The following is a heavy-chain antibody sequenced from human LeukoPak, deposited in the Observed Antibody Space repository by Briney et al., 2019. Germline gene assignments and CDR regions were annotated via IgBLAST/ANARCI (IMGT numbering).Heavy chain of an antibody. V-gene: IGHV1-18*01. CDR2: ISTYNGNT. CDR1: GYTFNSYG. CDR3: VKGSYDSSGYFYYQYGMDV. D-gene: IGHD3-22*01. Sequence: ASVKVSCKASGYTFNSYGFHWVRQAPGQGLEWMGWISTYNGNTKYSQKLQGRVTLTTDTSTSTAYMELRSLRYDDTAVYYCVKGSYDSSGYFYYQYGMDVWGQGTTVTVSS. J-gene: IGHJ6*02.